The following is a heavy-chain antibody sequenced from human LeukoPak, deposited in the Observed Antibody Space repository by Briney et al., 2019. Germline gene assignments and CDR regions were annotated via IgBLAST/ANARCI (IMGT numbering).Heavy chain of an antibody. CDR2: IIPIFGTA. J-gene: IGHJ6*04. CDR1: GGTLSSYA. D-gene: IGHD3-10*01. CDR3: ASTYGSGSYGDYYYYGMDV. V-gene: IGHV1-69*13. Sequence: SVKVSCKASGGTLSSYAISWVRQAPGQGLEWMGGIIPIFGTANYAQKFQGRVTITADESTSTAYMELSSLRSEDTAVYYCASTYGSGSYGDYYYYGMDVWGKGTTVTVSS.